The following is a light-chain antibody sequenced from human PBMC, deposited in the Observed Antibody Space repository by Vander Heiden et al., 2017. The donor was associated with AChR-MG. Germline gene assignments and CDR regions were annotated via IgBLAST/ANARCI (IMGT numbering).Light chain of an antibody. Sequence: SSELTQDPAVSVALGQTVRITCQGDSPRSYYSSWYQQKPGPAPVLVIYGKNNRPSGIPDRFSGSSSGNTASLTITGAQAEDEADYYCNSRDSSGNHYVFGTGTKVTVL. CDR2: GKN. J-gene: IGLJ1*01. V-gene: IGLV3-19*01. CDR3: NSRDSSGNHYV. CDR1: SPRSYY.